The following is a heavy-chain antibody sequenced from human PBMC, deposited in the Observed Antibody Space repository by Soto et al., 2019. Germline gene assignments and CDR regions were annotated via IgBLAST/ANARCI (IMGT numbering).Heavy chain of an antibody. D-gene: IGHD2-21*01. Sequence: QVQLVQSGAEVKKPGSSVKVSCKASGVTFSSETISWVRQAPGQGLEWVGGIIPLFGTANYAQKFQGRVTITADESTSTRDIELSSLRSDDTSVYYCATEVGDNPASPFDSWGQGTLVTFSS. CDR3: ATEVGDNPASPFDS. CDR1: GVTFSSET. V-gene: IGHV1-69*01. CDR2: IIPLFGTA. J-gene: IGHJ4*02.